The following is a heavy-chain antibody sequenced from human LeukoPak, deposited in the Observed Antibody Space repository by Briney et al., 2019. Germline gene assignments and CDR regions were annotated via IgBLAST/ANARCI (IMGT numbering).Heavy chain of an antibody. CDR1: GYTFTSYD. J-gene: IGHJ4*02. CDR2: MNPNSGNT. CDR3: ARAEVDYYGSGSYYD. Sequence: ASATVCCKASGYTFTSYDNNWVRQAIGQGIEWMGWMNPNSGNTGYAQKFQGRVTMTRNTSISTAYMELSSLRSEDTAVYYCARAEVDYYGSGSYYDWGQGTLVTVSS. D-gene: IGHD3-10*01. V-gene: IGHV1-8*01.